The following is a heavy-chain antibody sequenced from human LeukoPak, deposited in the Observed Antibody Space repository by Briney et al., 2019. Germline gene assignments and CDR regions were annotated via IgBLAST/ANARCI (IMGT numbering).Heavy chain of an antibody. Sequence: SETLSLTCTVSGGSISSSSYYWGWIRQPPGKGLEWIGSIYYSGSTYYNPSLKSRVTISVDTSKNQFSLKLSSVTAADTAVYYCARAPPAAFDIWGQGTMVTVSS. CDR3: ARAPPAAFDI. J-gene: IGHJ3*02. CDR2: IYYSGST. V-gene: IGHV4-39*01. CDR1: GGSISSSSYY.